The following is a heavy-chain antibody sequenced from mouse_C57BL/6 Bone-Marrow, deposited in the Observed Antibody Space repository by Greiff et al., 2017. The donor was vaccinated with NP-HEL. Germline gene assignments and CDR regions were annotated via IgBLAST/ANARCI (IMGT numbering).Heavy chain of an antibody. V-gene: IGHV6-3*01. CDR1: GFTFSNYW. Sequence: EVKLVESGGGLVQPGGSMKLSCVASGFTFSNYWMNWVRQSPEKGLEWVAQIRLKSDNYATHYAESVKGKFTISRDDYKSSVYLQMHNLRAEDTGIYYCKELWYFDVWGTGTTVTVSS. D-gene: IGHD4-1*01. J-gene: IGHJ1*03. CDR3: KELWYFDV. CDR2: IRLKSDNYAT.